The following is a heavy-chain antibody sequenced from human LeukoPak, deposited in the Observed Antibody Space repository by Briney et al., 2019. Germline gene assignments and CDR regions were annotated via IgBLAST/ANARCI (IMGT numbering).Heavy chain of an antibody. CDR3: AGGYYYDSSGYYHSPFDY. J-gene: IGHJ4*02. D-gene: IGHD3-22*01. V-gene: IGHV4-34*01. CDR2: INHSGST. Sequence: KPSETLSLTCAVYGGSFSGYYWSWIRQPPGKGLEWIGEINHSGSTNYNPSLKSRVTISVNTSKNQFSLKLSSVTAADTAVYYCAGGYYYDSSGYYHSPFDYWGQGTLVTVSS. CDR1: GGSFSGYY.